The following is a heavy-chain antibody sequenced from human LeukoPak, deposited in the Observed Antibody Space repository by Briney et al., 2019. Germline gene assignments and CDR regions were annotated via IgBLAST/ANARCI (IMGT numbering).Heavy chain of an antibody. D-gene: IGHD3-10*01. J-gene: IGHJ5*02. CDR3: ARLTPGKNWFDP. CDR2: IYTSGST. CDR1: GGSISSGSYY. Sequence: PSETLSLTCTVSGGSISSGSYYWSWIRQPAGKGLEWIGRIYTSGSTNYNPSLKSRVTISVDTSKNQFSLKLSSVTAADTAVYYCARLTPGKNWFDPWGHGTLVTVS. V-gene: IGHV4-61*02.